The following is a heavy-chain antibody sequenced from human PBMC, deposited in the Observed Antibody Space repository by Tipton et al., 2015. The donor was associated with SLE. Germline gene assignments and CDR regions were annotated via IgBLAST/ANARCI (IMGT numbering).Heavy chain of an antibody. CDR1: GFTFDDYT. CDR2: IYSGGST. J-gene: IGHJ4*02. CDR3: ARVYPGERYFDY. V-gene: IGHV3-53*01. Sequence: SLRLSCAASGFTFDDYTMHWVRQAPGKGLEWVSVIYSGGSTYYADSVKGRFTISRDNSKNTLYLQMNSLRAEDTAVYYCARVYPGERYFDYWGQGTLVTVSS. D-gene: IGHD2-2*01.